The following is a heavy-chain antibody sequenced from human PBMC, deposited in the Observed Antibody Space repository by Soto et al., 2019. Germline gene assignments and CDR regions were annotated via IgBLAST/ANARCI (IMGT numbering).Heavy chain of an antibody. CDR3: ARHVEDVLLWFGESLYYYGMDV. V-gene: IGHV5-51*01. Sequence: PGESLKISCKGSGYSFTSYWIGWVRQMPGKGLEWMGFIYPGDSDTRYSPSFQGQVTISADKSISTAYLQWSSLKASDTAMYYCARHVEDVLLWFGESLYYYGMDVWGQGTTVTVSS. J-gene: IGHJ6*02. D-gene: IGHD3-10*01. CDR2: IYPGDSDT. CDR1: GYSFTSYW.